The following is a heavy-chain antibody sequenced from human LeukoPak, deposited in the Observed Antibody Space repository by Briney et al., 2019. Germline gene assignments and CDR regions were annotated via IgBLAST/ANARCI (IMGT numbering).Heavy chain of an antibody. V-gene: IGHV3-7*01. J-gene: IGHJ4*02. D-gene: IGHD3-10*01. CDR2: IKPDGSEK. Sequence: GGSLRLSCAASGFTFSSYWMSWVRQAPGKGLEWVANIKPDGSEKYYVDSVKGRFTISRDNAKNSLYLQMNSLRAEDTAVYYCARVYYYTSGSRWGNYFDYWGQGTLVTVSS. CDR3: ARVYYYTSGSRWGNYFDY. CDR1: GFTFSSYW.